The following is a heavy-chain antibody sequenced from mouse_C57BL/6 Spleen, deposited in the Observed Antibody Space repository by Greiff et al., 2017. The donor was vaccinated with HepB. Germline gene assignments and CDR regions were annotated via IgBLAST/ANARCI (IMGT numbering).Heavy chain of an antibody. D-gene: IGHD4-1*01. V-gene: IGHV1-61*01. J-gene: IGHJ2*01. CDR3: ARRRTGTLDY. Sequence: VQLQQPGAELVRPGSSVKLSCKASGYTFTSYWMDWVKQRPGQGLEWIGNIYPSDSETHYNQKFKDKATLTVDKSSSTAYMQLSSLTSEDSAVYYCARRRTGTLDYWGQGTTLTVSS. CDR2: IYPSDSET. CDR1: GYTFTSYW.